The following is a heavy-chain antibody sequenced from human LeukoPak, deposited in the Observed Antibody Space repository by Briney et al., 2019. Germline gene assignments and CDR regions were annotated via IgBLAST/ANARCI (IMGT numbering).Heavy chain of an antibody. CDR3: ARAGTSGSYYYYGMDV. J-gene: IGHJ6*02. Sequence: PGGSLRLSCVASGFTFSDYYMSWIRQAPGKGLEWVSYISSSGSTIYYADSVKGRFTISRDNAKNSLYLQMNSLRAEDTAVYYCARAGTSGSYYYYGMDVWGQGTTVTVSS. CDR2: ISSSGSTI. V-gene: IGHV3-11*01. D-gene: IGHD1-26*01. CDR1: GFTFSDYY.